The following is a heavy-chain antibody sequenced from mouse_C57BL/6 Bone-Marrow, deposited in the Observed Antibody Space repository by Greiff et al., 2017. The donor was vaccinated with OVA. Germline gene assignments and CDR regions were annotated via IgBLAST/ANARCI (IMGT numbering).Heavy chain of an antibody. V-gene: IGHV1-19*01. CDR1: GYTFTDYY. Sequence: VQLKESGPVLVKPGASVKMSCKASGYTFTDYYMNWVKQSHGKSLEWIGVINPYNGGTSYNQKFKGKATLTVDKSSSTAYMELNSLTSEDSAVYYCARRATMVTTGYYFDYWGQGTTLTVSS. CDR3: ARRATMVTTGYYFDY. CDR2: INPYNGGT. D-gene: IGHD2-2*01. J-gene: IGHJ2*01.